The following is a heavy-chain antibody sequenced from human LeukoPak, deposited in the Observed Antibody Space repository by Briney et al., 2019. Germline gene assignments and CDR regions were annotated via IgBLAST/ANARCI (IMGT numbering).Heavy chain of an antibody. CDR2: IHHEGSEE. CDR1: GFTLSNHW. J-gene: IGHJ4*02. D-gene: IGHD2/OR15-2a*01. Sequence: TGGSLRLSCAASGFTLSNHWMSWVLQAPGKGLEWVANIHHEGSEEYYVDSVKGRLTISRDNAKNSLYLQMNGLRVEDTAVYYCARDDFGPAYWGQGTLVTVSS. V-gene: IGHV3-7*01. CDR3: ARDDFGPAY.